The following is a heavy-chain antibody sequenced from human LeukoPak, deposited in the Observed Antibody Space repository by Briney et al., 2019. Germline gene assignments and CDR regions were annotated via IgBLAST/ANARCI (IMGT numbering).Heavy chain of an antibody. CDR1: GNIFSNYH. CDR3: AGEVRTGVGATDL. D-gene: IGHD1-26*01. V-gene: IGHV1-46*01. J-gene: IGHJ4*02. CDR2: MAPRDDGA. Sequence: ASVRDSCKASGNIFSNYHMHWVRQAPGQGLEWVGIMAPRDDGATYAQNFQGRSAMTRDTSTSTLYMDLYSLRPEDTAVYYRAGEVRTGVGATDLGGQETLVSVSS.